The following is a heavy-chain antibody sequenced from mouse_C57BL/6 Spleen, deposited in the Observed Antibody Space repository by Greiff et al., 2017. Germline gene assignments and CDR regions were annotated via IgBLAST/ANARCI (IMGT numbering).Heavy chain of an antibody. CDR3: ARWLPPDYYAMDY. CDR2: INPGSGGT. Sequence: QVQLQQSGAELVRPGTSVKVSCKASGYAFTNYLIEWVKQRPGQGLEWIGVINPGSGGTNYNEKFKGKATLTADKSSSTAYMQLSSLTSEDSAVYFCARWLPPDYYAMDYWGQGTSVTVSS. D-gene: IGHD2-2*01. CDR1: GYAFTNYL. V-gene: IGHV1-54*01. J-gene: IGHJ4*01.